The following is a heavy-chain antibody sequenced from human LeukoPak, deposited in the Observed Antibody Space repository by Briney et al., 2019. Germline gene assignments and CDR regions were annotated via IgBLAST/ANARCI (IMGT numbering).Heavy chain of an antibody. CDR1: GGSISSYY. CDR2: IYTSGST. V-gene: IGHV4-4*07. CDR3: ARDHTPGIFGVVITYAFDI. J-gene: IGHJ3*02. Sequence: PSETLSLTCTVSGGSISSYYWSWIRQPAGKGLEWIGRIYTSGSTSYNPSLKSRVTMSVDTSKNQFSLKLSSVTAADTAVYYCARDHTPGIFGVVITYAFDIWGQGTMVTVSS. D-gene: IGHD3-3*01.